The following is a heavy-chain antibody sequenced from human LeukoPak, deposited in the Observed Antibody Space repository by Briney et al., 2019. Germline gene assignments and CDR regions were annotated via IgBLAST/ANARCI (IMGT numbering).Heavy chain of an antibody. CDR1: GFTFNSH. V-gene: IGHV3-30*04. Sequence: HPGRSLRLSGADSGFTFNSHMHWVRQAPGEGLEWVAAISYDGSNKKYGDSVKGRFTISSDNSKNTLYLQMNSLRPEDTAVYYCARQSSVTRSGLDSWGQGTLVTVSS. CDR3: ARQSSVTRSGLDS. CDR2: ISYDGSNK. J-gene: IGHJ4*02. D-gene: IGHD4-17*01.